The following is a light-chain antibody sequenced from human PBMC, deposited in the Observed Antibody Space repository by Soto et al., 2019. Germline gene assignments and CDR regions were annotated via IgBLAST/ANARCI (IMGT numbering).Light chain of an antibody. J-gene: IGKJ2*01. V-gene: IGKV3-20*01. Sequence: EVVLTQSPGTLSLSPGERATLSCRASQSVSNNYFAWYQQKPGQAPRLLIFGSYDRATGIPDRFSGSGSGTDFTLTISRLEPEDFAVYYCQQYGSSPPYTCGQGTKREIK. CDR3: QQYGSSPPYT. CDR2: GSY. CDR1: QSVSNNY.